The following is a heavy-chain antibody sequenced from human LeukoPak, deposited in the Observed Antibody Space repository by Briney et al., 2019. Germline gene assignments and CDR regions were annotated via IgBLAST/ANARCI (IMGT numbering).Heavy chain of an antibody. D-gene: IGHD4-11*01. Sequence: SVKVSWKASGYTFTSYGISWVRQAPGQGLEWMGRIIPILGIANYAQKFQGRVTITADKSTSTAYMELSSLRSEDTAVYYCARGDPDYSSFDPWGQGTLVTVSS. CDR3: ARGDPDYSSFDP. CDR2: IIPILGIA. CDR1: GYTFTSYG. V-gene: IGHV1-69*04. J-gene: IGHJ5*02.